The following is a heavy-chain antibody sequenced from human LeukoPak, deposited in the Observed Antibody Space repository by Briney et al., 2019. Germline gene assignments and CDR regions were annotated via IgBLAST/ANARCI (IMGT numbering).Heavy chain of an antibody. D-gene: IGHD2-8*02. Sequence: ASVKVSCKASGYTFTSYGISWVRQAPGQGLEWMGWVSAYNGNTNYAQKLQGRVTMTTDTSTSTAYMELSSLRAEDTAVYYCAKGHYFDSTGAYSYNDHWGQGILVTVSS. V-gene: IGHV1-18*01. CDR2: VSAYNGNT. J-gene: IGHJ4*02. CDR1: GYTFTSYG. CDR3: AKGHYFDSTGAYSYNDH.